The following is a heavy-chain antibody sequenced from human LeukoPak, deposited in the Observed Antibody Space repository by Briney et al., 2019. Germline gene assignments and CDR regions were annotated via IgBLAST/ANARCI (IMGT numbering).Heavy chain of an antibody. CDR1: GFTFSVYS. D-gene: IGHD3-22*01. Sequence: PGGSLRLSCAASGFTFSVYSMNWVRQVPGKGLEWVSSISSSSSYIYYADSVKGRFTISRDNAKNSLYLQMNSLRAEDTAVYYCARGAFYYDSSGYSYAFDIWGQGTMVTVSS. J-gene: IGHJ3*02. CDR2: ISSSSSYI. V-gene: IGHV3-21*01. CDR3: ARGAFYYDSSGYSYAFDI.